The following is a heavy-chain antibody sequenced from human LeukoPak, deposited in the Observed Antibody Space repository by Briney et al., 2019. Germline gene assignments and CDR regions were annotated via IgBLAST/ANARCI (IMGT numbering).Heavy chain of an antibody. CDR1: GFTIGSYA. CDR2: ISGSGGST. J-gene: IGHJ4*02. CDR3: AKSRFLEWFTDY. V-gene: IGHV3-23*01. Sequence: GGSQRLSCAASGFTIGSYAMSWVRQAPGKGLEWVSAISGSGGSTYYADSVKGRFTISRDNSKNTLYLQMNSLRAEDTAVYYCAKSRFLEWFTDYWGQGTLVTVSS. D-gene: IGHD3-3*01.